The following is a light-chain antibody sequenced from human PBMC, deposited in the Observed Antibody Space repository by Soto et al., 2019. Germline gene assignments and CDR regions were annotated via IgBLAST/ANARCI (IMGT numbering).Light chain of an antibody. V-gene: IGKV3-15*01. Sequence: EIVMTQSPATLSVSPGERATLSCRASQSVSRNLAWYQQKPGQAPRLLISYASTRATGIPARFSGSGSGTEFTLTISSLQSEDFALYYCQQYNHWSSISFVGGTKVEVK. CDR1: QSVSRN. J-gene: IGKJ4*01. CDR3: QQYNHWSSIS. CDR2: YAS.